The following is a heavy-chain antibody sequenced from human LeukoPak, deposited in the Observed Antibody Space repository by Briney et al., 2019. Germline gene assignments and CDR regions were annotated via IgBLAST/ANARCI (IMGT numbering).Heavy chain of an antibody. CDR3: ARRVPNEVITDYFDY. V-gene: IGHV3-48*04. D-gene: IGHD3-16*01. CDR1: GFSLSSYS. CDR2: IHSSGGII. Sequence: GGSLRLSCVASGFSLSSYSMNWVRQAPGKGLEWISFIHSSGGIIFYAESVKGRFTISRDNAKNSLFLQMNSLRAEDTAVYYCARRVPNEVITDYFDYWGPGTLVTVSS. J-gene: IGHJ4*02.